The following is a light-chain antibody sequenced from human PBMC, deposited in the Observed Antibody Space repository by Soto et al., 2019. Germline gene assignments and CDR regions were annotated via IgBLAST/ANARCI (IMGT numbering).Light chain of an antibody. V-gene: IGKV1-33*01. Sequence: DIQMTQSPSSLSASVGDRVTITCQASQDISNYLNWYQQKPGKAPKLLIYDASNLETGVPSRFSGSGSGTDVTFTISSLQPEDIATYYCQQYDNLPPFTFGPGPKVDIK. J-gene: IGKJ3*01. CDR2: DAS. CDR1: QDISNY. CDR3: QQYDNLPPFT.